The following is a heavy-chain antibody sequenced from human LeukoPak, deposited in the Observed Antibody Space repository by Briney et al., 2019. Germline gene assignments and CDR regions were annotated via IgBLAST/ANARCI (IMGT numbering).Heavy chain of an antibody. V-gene: IGHV3-33*01. CDR3: ARELYGGNSGLDY. J-gene: IGHJ4*02. CDR1: GFTFSSYG. Sequence: GGSLRLSCAASGFTFSSYGMHWVRQAPGKGLEWVAVIWYDGSNKYYADSVKGRFTISRDNSKNTLYLQMNSLRAEDTAVYYCARELYGGNSGLDYWGQGTLVTASS. CDR2: IWYDGSNK. D-gene: IGHD4-23*01.